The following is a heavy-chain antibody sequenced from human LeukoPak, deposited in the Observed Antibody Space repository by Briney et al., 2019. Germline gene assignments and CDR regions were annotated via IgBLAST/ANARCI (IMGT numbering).Heavy chain of an antibody. J-gene: IGHJ4*02. Sequence: SVKVSCKASGGTFSSYAISWVRQAPGQGLEWMGGIIPISGTANYAQKFQGRVTITADESTSTAYMELSSLRSEDTAVYYCARDGPSRDGSSWCYGFDYWGQGTLVTVSS. CDR1: GGTFSSYA. CDR3: ARDGPSRDGSSWCYGFDY. CDR2: IIPISGTA. V-gene: IGHV1-69*13. D-gene: IGHD6-13*01.